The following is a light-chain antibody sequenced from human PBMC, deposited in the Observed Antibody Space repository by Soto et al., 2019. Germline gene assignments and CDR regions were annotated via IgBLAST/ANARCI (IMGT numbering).Light chain of an antibody. J-gene: IGKJ2*01. CDR3: QQFYT. CDR1: QSVSSSY. CDR2: GAS. Sequence: EIVLTQSPGTLSLSPGERATLSCRASQSVSSSYLAWYQQKPGQAPRLLIYGASSRATGIPDRFSGSGSGTDFTLTISSLEPEDFAVYYCQQFYTFGQGTKLEIK. V-gene: IGKV3-20*01.